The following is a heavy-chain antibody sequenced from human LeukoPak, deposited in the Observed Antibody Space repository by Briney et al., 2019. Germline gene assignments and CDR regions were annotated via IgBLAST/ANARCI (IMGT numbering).Heavy chain of an antibody. V-gene: IGHV5-51*01. CDR3: ARPNYYDSSGYYYYFDY. CDR2: IYPGDSDT. CDR1: GYSFSSYW. J-gene: IGHJ4*02. D-gene: IGHD3-22*01. Sequence: RGESLKISCKGSGYSFSSYWIGWVRQMPGKGLEWMGIIYPGDSDTRYSPSFQGQVTISADKSISTAYLQWSSLKASDTAMYYCARPNYYDSSGYYYYFDYWGQGTLVTVSS.